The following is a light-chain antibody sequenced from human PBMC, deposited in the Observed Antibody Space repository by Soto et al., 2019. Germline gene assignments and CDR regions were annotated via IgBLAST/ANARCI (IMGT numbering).Light chain of an antibody. CDR3: YQYGSTPPT. Sequence: EMVMTQSPATLSVSPGERATLSCRASQSVSSNLAWYQQKPGQAPRLLIYGASTRATGIPDRFSGSGSGTDFTLTISRLEPEDFVVFYCYQYGSTPPTFGQGTKVEIK. CDR2: GAS. J-gene: IGKJ1*01. CDR1: QSVSSN. V-gene: IGKV3-20*01.